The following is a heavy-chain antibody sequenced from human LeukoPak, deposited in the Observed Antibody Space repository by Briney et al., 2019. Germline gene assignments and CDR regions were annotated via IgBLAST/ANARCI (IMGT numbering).Heavy chain of an antibody. CDR2: IKQDGNEK. V-gene: IGHV3-7*01. D-gene: IGHD2-15*01. J-gene: IGHJ4*02. CDR1: GFIFRNHW. Sequence: GGSLRLSCAASGFIFRNHWMSWVRRVPGRALEWVAHIKQDGNEKHYVDSVKGRFTISRDNAKNSLYLQMNSLRAEDTAVYYCARERPFYCSGGSCYSDYWGQGTLVTVSS. CDR3: ARERPFYCSGGSCYSDY.